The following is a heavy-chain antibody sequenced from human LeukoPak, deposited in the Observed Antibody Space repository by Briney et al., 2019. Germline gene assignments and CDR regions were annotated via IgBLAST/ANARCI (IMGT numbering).Heavy chain of an antibody. CDR3: ARLRHPPRDYYFDY. V-gene: IGHV1-69*13. J-gene: IGHJ4*02. Sequence: SVKVSCKASGGTFISYAISWVRQAPGQGLEWMGGIIPIFGTANYAQKFQGRVTITADESTSTAYMELSSLRSEDTAVYYCARLRHPPRDYYFDYWGQGTLVTVSS. CDR1: GGTFISYA. CDR2: IIPIFGTA. D-gene: IGHD5-12*01.